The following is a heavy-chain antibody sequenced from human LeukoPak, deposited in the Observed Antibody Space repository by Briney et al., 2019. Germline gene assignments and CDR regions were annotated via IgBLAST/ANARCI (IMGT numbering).Heavy chain of an antibody. CDR2: IYYSGST. CDR1: GGSISSGGYY. V-gene: IGHV4-39*07. CDR3: ARRMRGGYYGSGSYFDY. D-gene: IGHD3-10*01. J-gene: IGHJ4*02. Sequence: SETLSLTCTVSGGSISSGGYYWGWIRQPPGKGLEWIGSIYYSGSTYYNPSLKSRVTISVDTSKNQFSLELSSVTAADTAVYYCARRMRGGYYGSGSYFDYWGQGTLVTVSS.